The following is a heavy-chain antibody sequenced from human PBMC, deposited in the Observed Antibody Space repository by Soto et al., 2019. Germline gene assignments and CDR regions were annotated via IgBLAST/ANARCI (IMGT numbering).Heavy chain of an antibody. D-gene: IGHD3-9*01. J-gene: IGHJ4*02. CDR2: ISGSGGST. CDR1: GFTFSSYA. Sequence: PGGSLRLSCAASGFTFSSYAMSWVRQAPGKGLEWVSAISGSGGSTYYTDSVKGRFTISRDNSKNTLYLQMNSLRAEDTAVYYCAKSRDFDWFFDYWGQGTLVTVSS. V-gene: IGHV3-23*01. CDR3: AKSRDFDWFFDY.